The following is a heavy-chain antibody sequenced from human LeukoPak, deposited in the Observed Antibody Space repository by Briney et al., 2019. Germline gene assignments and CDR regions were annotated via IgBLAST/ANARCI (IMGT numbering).Heavy chain of an antibody. D-gene: IGHD3-16*01. CDR3: ARGGGPGDYVWGRTSYYYYYYIDA. CDR1: GGSFSGYY. V-gene: IGHV4-34*01. J-gene: IGHJ6*03. Sequence: SXTLSLTCAVYGGSFSGYYWSWIRQPPGKGVEWIGEINHSGSTNYNPSLKRRVNITVETSKKQISLKKNYMAAADKAGYYCARGGGPGDYVWGRTSYYYYYYIDAWGKGTTVTVSS. CDR2: INHSGST.